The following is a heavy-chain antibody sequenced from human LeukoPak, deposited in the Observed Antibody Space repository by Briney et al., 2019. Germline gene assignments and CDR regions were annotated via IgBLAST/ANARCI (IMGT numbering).Heavy chain of an antibody. V-gene: IGHV1-2*02. CDR1: GYTYTGYY. CDR2: INPNSGGT. CDR3: ARPSMVRGVPFDY. Sequence: ASVKVSCKASGYTYTGYYMPWVRQAPGQGLEWMGWINPNSGGTNYAQKFQGRVTMTRDTSISTAYMELSRLRSDDTAVYYCARPSMVRGVPFDYWGQGTLVTVSS. J-gene: IGHJ4*02. D-gene: IGHD3-10*01.